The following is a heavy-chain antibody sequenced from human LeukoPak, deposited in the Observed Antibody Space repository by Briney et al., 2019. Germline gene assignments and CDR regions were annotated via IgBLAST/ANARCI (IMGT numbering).Heavy chain of an antibody. D-gene: IGHD3-10*01. CDR1: GFTFSSYA. CDR3: ARGRSLSPSGY. Sequence: PGGSLRLSCAASGFTFSSYAMSWIRQPPGKGLEWIGEINHSGSTNYNPSLKSRVTISVDTSKNQFSLKLSSVTAADTAVYYCARGRSLSPSGYWGQGTLVTVSS. V-gene: IGHV4-34*01. CDR2: INHSGST. J-gene: IGHJ4*02.